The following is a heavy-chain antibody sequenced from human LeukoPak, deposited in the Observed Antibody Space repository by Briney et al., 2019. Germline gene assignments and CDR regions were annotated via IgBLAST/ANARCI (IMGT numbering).Heavy chain of an antibody. J-gene: IGHJ3*02. Sequence: SVTVSCKASGFTFTSSAVQWVRQARGQRLEWIGWIVVGSGNTNYAQKFQERVTITRDMSTSTAYMELSSLRSEDTAVYYCAASRKYAFVGVALLAFDIWGQGTMVTVSS. CDR3: AASRKYAFVGVALLAFDI. CDR1: GFTFTSSA. CDR2: IVVGSGNT. D-gene: IGHD3-16*01. V-gene: IGHV1-58*01.